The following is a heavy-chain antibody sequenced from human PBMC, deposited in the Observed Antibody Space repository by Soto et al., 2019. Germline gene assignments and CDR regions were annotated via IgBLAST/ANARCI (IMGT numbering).Heavy chain of an antibody. J-gene: IGHJ4*02. V-gene: IGHV1-69*13. Sequence: SVKVSCKASGGSFNNYAISWVRQAPGQGLEWMGGIIPVFGTPNYAQKFQGRLTIIAGEYTTTAYMELSSLRSEDTALYYCATRSSGSFHFDYWGQGTIVTVSS. CDR3: ATRSSGSFHFDY. D-gene: IGHD1-26*01. CDR1: GGSFNNYA. CDR2: IIPVFGTP.